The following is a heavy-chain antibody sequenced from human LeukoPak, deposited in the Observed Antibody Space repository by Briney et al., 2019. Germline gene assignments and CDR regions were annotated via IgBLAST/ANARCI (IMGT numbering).Heavy chain of an antibody. Sequence: GGSLRLSCAASGFTFSSYAMSWVRQAPGKGLERVSAISGSGGSTYYADSVKGRFTIFRDNSKNTLYLQMNSLRAEDTAVYYCAKDAVWDSSGYSYWGQGTLVTVSS. J-gene: IGHJ4*02. CDR1: GFTFSSYA. D-gene: IGHD3-22*01. CDR2: ISGSGGST. V-gene: IGHV3-23*01. CDR3: AKDAVWDSSGYSY.